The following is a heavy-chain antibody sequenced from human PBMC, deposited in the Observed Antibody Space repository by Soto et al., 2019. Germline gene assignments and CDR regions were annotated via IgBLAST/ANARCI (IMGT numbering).Heavy chain of an antibody. CDR3: ARDYLGDYGPLVRADWFDP. CDR1: GFTFSSYS. Sequence: GGSLRLSCAASGFTFSSYSMNWVRQAPGKGLEWVSSISSSSSYIYYADSVKGRFTISRDNAKNSLYLQMNSLRAEDTAVYYCARDYLGDYGPLVRADWFDPWGQGTLVTVSS. D-gene: IGHD4-17*01. J-gene: IGHJ5*02. CDR2: ISSSSSYI. V-gene: IGHV3-21*01.